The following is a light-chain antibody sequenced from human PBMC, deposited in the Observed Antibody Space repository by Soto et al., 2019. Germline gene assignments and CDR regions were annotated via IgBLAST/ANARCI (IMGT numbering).Light chain of an antibody. CDR3: QQYGSSPRT. CDR2: GTS. J-gene: IGKJ1*01. CDR1: QNVGSRY. V-gene: IGKV3-20*01. Sequence: VVMTQSPATLSVSPGERATLSCRASQNVGSRYLAWYQQKPGQAPRLLIYGTSNRATGITDRFSGSGSGTDFSLTISSLEPGDLAVYYCQQYGSSPRTFGQGTKVEIK.